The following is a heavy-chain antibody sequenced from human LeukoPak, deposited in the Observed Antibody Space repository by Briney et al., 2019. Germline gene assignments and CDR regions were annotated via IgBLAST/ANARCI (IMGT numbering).Heavy chain of an antibody. CDR1: GFTFSSFS. CDR3: ARVRGNGWYFDL. D-gene: IGHD4-23*01. CDR2: ISGSSSIK. V-gene: IGHV3-48*02. J-gene: IGHJ2*01. Sequence: GGSLRLSCAASGFTFSSFSMNWVRQAPGKGLEWVSYISGSSSIKCYADSVKGRFTISRDNAKNSLYLQINSLRDDDTAVYYCARVRGNGWYFDLWGRGTLVTVSS.